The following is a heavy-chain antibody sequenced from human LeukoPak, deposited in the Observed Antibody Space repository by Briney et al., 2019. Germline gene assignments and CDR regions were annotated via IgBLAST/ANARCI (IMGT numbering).Heavy chain of an antibody. CDR2: IYWDDDK. D-gene: IGHD3-22*01. J-gene: IGHJ3*02. CDR1: GFSLSTSGVG. Sequence: SGPTLVKPTQTLTLTCTFSGFSLSTSGVGVGWIRQPPGKALEWLALIYWDDDKRYSPSLKSRLTITKDTSKNQVVLTMTNMDPVDTATYYCAHTREYYYDSSGYRQHAFDIWGQGTMVTVSS. V-gene: IGHV2-5*02. CDR3: AHTREYYYDSSGYRQHAFDI.